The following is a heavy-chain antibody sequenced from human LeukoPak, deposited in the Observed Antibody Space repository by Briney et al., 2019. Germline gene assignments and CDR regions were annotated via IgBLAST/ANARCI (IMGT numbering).Heavy chain of an antibody. Sequence: SETLSLTCTVSGGSIINSGYFWNWIRQHPGKGLEWIGYIYHSGSTYYNPSLKSRVTISVDRSKNQFSLKLSSVTAADTAVYYCARDVWDSSGYYFDYWGQGTLVTVSS. CDR2: IYHSGST. D-gene: IGHD3-22*01. J-gene: IGHJ4*02. CDR3: ARDVWDSSGYYFDY. V-gene: IGHV4-30-2*01. CDR1: GGSIINSGYF.